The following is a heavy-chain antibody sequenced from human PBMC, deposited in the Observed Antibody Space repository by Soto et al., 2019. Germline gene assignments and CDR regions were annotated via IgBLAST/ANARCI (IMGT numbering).Heavy chain of an antibody. CDR1: GGTFSSYA. J-gene: IGHJ5*02. V-gene: IGHV1-69*13. Sequence: GASVKVSCKSSGGTFSSYAISWVRQAPGQGLEWMGGIIPIFGTANYAQKFQGRVTITADESTSTAYMELSSLRSEDTAVYYCARVGGNSSWFDPWGQGTLVTVSS. CDR3: ARVGGNSSWFDP. CDR2: IIPIFGTA. D-gene: IGHD4-4*01.